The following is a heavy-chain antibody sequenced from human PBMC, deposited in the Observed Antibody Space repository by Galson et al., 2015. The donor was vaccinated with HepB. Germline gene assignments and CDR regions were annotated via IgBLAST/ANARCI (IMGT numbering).Heavy chain of an antibody. Sequence: SLRLSCAASGFIFSNYRMRWVRQAPGKGLEWVTDIRHDSSKKYYVDSVKGRFTISRDNAKNSLYLQMNSLRAEDTAVYYCACDPAHYDVLCDYWGQGTLVTVSS. D-gene: IGHD3-22*01. CDR2: IRHDSSKK. V-gene: IGHV3-7*03. CDR3: ACDPAHYDVLCDY. J-gene: IGHJ4*02. CDR1: GFIFSNYR.